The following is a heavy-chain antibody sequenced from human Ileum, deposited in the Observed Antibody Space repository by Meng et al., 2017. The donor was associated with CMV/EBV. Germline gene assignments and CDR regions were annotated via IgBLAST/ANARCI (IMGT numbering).Heavy chain of an antibody. Sequence: GGSLRLSCAASGFTFSSYSVNWVRQAPGKGLEWVSSISGSSSYIYYADSVKGRFTIARDNAKNSLSLQMNSLRADDTALYYCARASRTGAYGMDAVDIWGQGTMVTVSS. CDR2: ISGSSSYI. J-gene: IGHJ3*02. CDR3: ARASRTGAYGMDAVDI. CDR1: GFTFSSYS. V-gene: IGHV3-21*01. D-gene: IGHD1-1*01.